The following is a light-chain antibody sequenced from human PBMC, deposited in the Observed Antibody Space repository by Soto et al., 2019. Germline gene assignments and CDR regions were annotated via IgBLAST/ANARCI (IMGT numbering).Light chain of an antibody. J-gene: IGLJ7*01. CDR2: NNN. Sequence: QSVLTQPPSASGTPGQRVTISCSGSSSNIGSNTVNWYQHLPGTAPKLLIYNNNQRPSGVPDRFSGSKSGTSASLAISGLQSEDEADYYGPTWDDSLNGPVFGGGTQLTVL. CDR1: SSNIGSNT. CDR3: PTWDDSLNGPV. V-gene: IGLV1-44*01.